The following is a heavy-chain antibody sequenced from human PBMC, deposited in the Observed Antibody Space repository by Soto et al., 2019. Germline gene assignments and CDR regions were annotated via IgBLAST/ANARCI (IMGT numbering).Heavy chain of an antibody. CDR1: GFTFSTYS. D-gene: IGHD3-10*01. CDR2: ISSSSGTI. V-gene: IGHV3-48*02. CDR3: ARVHYYGSVKYAFDI. J-gene: IGHJ3*02. Sequence: GGSLRLSCAASGFTFSTYSMNWVRQAPGKGLEWVSYISSSSGTIYYADSVKGRFTISRDNAKNSLYLQMNSLRDEDTAVYYCARVHYYGSVKYAFDIWGQGTMVTVSS.